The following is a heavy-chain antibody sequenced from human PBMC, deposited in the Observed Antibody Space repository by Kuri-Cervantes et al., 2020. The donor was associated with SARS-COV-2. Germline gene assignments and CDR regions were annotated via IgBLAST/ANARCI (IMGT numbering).Heavy chain of an antibody. CDR1: GYTFTSYV. CDR3: ARDHHLYPDYGSGSYGYMDV. Sequence: ASVKVSCKASGYTFTSYVISWVRQAPGQGLEWMGWISAYNGNTNYAQKLQGRVTMTTDTSTSTAYMELRSLRSDDTAVYYCARDHHLYPDYGSGSYGYMDVWGKGTTVTVSS. J-gene: IGHJ6*03. V-gene: IGHV1-18*01. CDR2: ISAYNGNT. D-gene: IGHD3-10*01.